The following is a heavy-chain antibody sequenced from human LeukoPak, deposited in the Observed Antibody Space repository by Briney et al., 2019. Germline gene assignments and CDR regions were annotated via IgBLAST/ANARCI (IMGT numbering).Heavy chain of an antibody. CDR1: GYTFTSYD. CDR3: ARANRTYYDFWSGYPSYYYYMDV. D-gene: IGHD3-3*01. J-gene: IGHJ6*03. V-gene: IGHV1-69*13. CDR2: IIPIFGTA. Sequence: ASVKVSCKASGYTFTSYDINWVRQATGQGLEWMGGIIPIFGTANYAQKFQGRVTINADESTSTAYMELSSLRSEDTAVYYCARANRTYYDFWSGYPSYYYYMDVWGKGTTVTVSS.